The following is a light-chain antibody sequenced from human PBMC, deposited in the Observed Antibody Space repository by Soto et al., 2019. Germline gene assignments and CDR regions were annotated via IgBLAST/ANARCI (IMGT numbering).Light chain of an antibody. V-gene: IGKV3-20*01. J-gene: IGKJ4*01. CDR2: DTS. CDR3: QYQGT. CDR1: QSVGRRY. Sequence: IVLTHSPGTLSLSPGERATLSCRASQSVGRRYLAWYQQKPGQAPRLLIYDTSERASDIPDTFSGSGSGTDFTLTISRLVPEDFAVYYCQYQGTFGGGTKVEIK.